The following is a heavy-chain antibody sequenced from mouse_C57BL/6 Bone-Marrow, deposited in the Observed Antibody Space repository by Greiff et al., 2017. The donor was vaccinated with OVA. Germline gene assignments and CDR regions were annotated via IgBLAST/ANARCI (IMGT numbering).Heavy chain of an antibody. CDR3: ARGGWDWYFDV. J-gene: IGHJ1*03. CDR1: GFTFSDYY. CDR2: INYDGSST. V-gene: IGHV5-16*01. D-gene: IGHD3-3*01. Sequence: EVQLVESEGGLVQPGSSMKLSCTASGFTFSDYYMAWVRQVPEKGLEWVANINYDGSSTYYLDSLKSRFIISRDNAKNILYRQMSSLKSEDTATYYCARGGWDWYFDVWGTGTTVTVSS.